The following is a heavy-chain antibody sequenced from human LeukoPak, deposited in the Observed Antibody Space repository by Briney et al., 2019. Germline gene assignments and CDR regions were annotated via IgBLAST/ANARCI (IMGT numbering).Heavy chain of an antibody. CDR2: IYTSGST. D-gene: IGHD1-1*01. J-gene: IGHJ4*02. CDR3: GRVTTGTVDH. Sequence: SETLSLTCTVSGGSISSYYRSWIRQPAGKGLEWIGRIYTSGSTNYNPSLKSRVTISVDMSKSQFSLKLNSVTAADTAVYYCGRVTTGTVDHWGQGTLVTVSS. CDR1: GGSISSYY. V-gene: IGHV4-4*07.